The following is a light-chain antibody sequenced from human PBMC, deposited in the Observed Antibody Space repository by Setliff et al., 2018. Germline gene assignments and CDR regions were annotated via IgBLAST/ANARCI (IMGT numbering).Light chain of an antibody. CDR1: SNDVGGYNY. J-gene: IGLJ2*01. CDR2: DVN. V-gene: IGLV2-14*01. Sequence: QSVLTQPASVSGSPGQSITISCTGTSNDVGGYNYVSWYQQYPNKAPELMIYDVNNRPSGLSNRFSGSKSGNTASLTISGLQAEDEADYYGSSYTATGTVAFGGGTKVTVL. CDR3: SSYTATGTVA.